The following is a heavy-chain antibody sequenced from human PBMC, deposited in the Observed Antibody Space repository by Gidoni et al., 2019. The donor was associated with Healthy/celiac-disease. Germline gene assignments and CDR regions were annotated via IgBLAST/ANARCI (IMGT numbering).Heavy chain of an antibody. J-gene: IGHJ3*02. CDR1: GSRFTHYW. V-gene: IGHV5-51*01. CDR2: IYPGDSDT. CDR3: ARHPLGGSSGPGGAPDAFDI. Sequence: EVQLVQSGAGVKKPGESMKIPCKGSGSRFTHYWNGWVRRMPGKGLEWMGIIYPGDSDTRYRPSVQGQVTISADKSISTAYLQWSSLKASDTAMYYGARHPLGGSSGPGGAPDAFDIWGQGTMVTVSS. D-gene: IGHD3-22*01.